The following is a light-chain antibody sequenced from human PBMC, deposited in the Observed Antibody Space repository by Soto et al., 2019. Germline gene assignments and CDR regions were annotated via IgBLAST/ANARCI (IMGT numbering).Light chain of an antibody. CDR3: SSYTSSSTLV. CDR1: SSNIGTYNY. Sequence: QPALAQPASVSGSPGQSITISCTVTSSNIGTYNYVSWYQHHPGQAPKLMIYDVSIRPSGVSNRFSGSKSGNTASLTISGLQAEDEADYYCSSYTSSSTLVFGGGTKVTVL. J-gene: IGLJ3*02. CDR2: DVS. V-gene: IGLV2-14*01.